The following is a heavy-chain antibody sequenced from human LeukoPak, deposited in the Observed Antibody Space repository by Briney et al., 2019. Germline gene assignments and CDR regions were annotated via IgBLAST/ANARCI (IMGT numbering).Heavy chain of an antibody. D-gene: IGHD3-3*01. CDR1: GGSISSSSYY. CDR3: ARQTAQYYDFWSGYYY. V-gene: IGHV4-39*01. J-gene: IGHJ4*02. CDR2: IYYSGST. Sequence: SETLSLTCTVSGGSISSSSYYWGWIRQPPGKGLEWIVSIYYSGSTYYNPSLKSRVTISVDTSKNQFSLKLSSVTAADTAVYYCARQTAQYYDFWSGYYYWGQGTLVTVSS.